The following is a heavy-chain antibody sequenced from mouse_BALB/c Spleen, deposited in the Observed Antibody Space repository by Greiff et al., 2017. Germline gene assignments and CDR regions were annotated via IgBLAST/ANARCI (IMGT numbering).Heavy chain of an antibody. CDR1: GFNIKDTY. V-gene: IGHV14-3*02. J-gene: IGHJ2*01. CDR3: ARSPFISTVVAPYYFDY. Sequence: VQLQQSGAELVKPGASVKLSCTASGFNIKDTYMHWVKQRPEQGLEWIGRIDPANGNTKYDPKFQGKATITADTSSNTAYLQLSSLTSEDTAVYYCARSPFISTVVAPYYFDYWGQGTTLTVSS. D-gene: IGHD1-1*01. CDR2: IDPANGNT.